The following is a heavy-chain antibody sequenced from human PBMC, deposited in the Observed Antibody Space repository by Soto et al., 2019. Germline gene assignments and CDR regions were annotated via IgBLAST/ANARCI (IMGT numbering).Heavy chain of an antibody. D-gene: IGHD3-9*01. CDR2: ISGSGGST. J-gene: IGHJ4*02. Sequence: GSLRLSCAASGFTFSSYAMSWVRQAPGKGLEWVSAISGSGGSTYYADSVKGRFTISRDNSKNTLYLQMNSLRAEDTAVYYCAKEQGRNDILTGYYTFDYWGQGTLVTVSS. V-gene: IGHV3-23*01. CDR1: GFTFSSYA. CDR3: AKEQGRNDILTGYYTFDY.